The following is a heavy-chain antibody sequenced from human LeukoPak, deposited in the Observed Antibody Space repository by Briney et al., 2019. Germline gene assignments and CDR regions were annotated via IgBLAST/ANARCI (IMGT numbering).Heavy chain of an antibody. J-gene: IGHJ4*02. CDR2: IWNDGTNK. D-gene: IGHD5-24*01. Sequence: SLTVSCAASGFFFSSYGLHWVRQAPGKGLEWVAVIWNDGTNKYYADSLKGRFTISRDNSKNTVYLEMNSLRVEDTAVYYCARWEEMATNRLDYWGQGTLVTVSS. CDR1: GFFFSSYG. V-gene: IGHV3-33*01. CDR3: ARWEEMATNRLDY.